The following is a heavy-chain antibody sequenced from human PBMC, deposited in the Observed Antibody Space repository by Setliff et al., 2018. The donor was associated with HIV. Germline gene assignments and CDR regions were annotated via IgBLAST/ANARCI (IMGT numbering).Heavy chain of an antibody. CDR3: AKNLFSSRWSPLDS. V-gene: IGHV3-30*02. D-gene: IGHD6-13*01. Sequence: GGSLRLSCAASGFTFSNSGMHWVRQAPGKGLEWVTFIRYDESDKDYADSVKGRFTISRDNSKNTLYLQTNRLRSEDTAVYYCAKNLFSSRWSPLDSWGQGTLVTVSS. CDR2: IRYDESDK. J-gene: IGHJ4*02. CDR1: GFTFSNSG.